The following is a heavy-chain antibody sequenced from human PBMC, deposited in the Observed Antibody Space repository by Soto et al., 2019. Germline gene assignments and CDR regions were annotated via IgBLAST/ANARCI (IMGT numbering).Heavy chain of an antibody. V-gene: IGHV3-23*01. Sequence: EVQLLESGGGFVQPGGSMRLSCVASGFTFNNYAMNWVRQAPGKGPEWVSVMRGSGGSTFYADSVRGRFTTSRETSKHTVYLQMDRLRVEDTVIYYCVKDLGYSLFAMGGGMDVWGRGTTVTV. CDR2: MRGSGGST. CDR3: VKDLGYSLFAMGGGMDV. D-gene: IGHD3-3*02. CDR1: GFTFNNYA. J-gene: IGHJ6*02.